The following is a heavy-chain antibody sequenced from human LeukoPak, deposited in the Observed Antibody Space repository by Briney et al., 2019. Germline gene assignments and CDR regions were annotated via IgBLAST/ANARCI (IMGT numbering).Heavy chain of an antibody. V-gene: IGHV1-18*01. J-gene: IGHJ4*02. CDR3: ARDVYYDSSGYSTYFDY. CDR2: ISAYNGNT. Sequence: ASVKVSCKASGYTFTSYGISWVRQAPGQGLEWMGLISAYNGNTNYAQKLQGRVTMTTDTSTSTAYMELRSLRSDDTAVYYCARDVYYDSSGYSTYFDYWGQGTLVTVSS. CDR1: GYTFTSYG. D-gene: IGHD3-22*01.